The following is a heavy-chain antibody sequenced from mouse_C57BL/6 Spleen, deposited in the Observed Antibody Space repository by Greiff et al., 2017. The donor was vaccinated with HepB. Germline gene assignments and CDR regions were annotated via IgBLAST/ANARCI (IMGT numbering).Heavy chain of an antibody. J-gene: IGHJ3*01. CDR1: GYTFTTYP. CDR3: ARRDYGSSAFAY. D-gene: IGHD1-1*01. V-gene: IGHV1-47*01. Sequence: QVQLKESGAELVKPGASVKMSCKASGYTFTTYPIEWMKQTHGKSLEWIGNFHPYNDDTKYNEKFKGKATLTVEKSSSTVYLELSRLTSDDSAVYYGARRDYGSSAFAYWGKGTLVTVAA. CDR2: FHPYNDDT.